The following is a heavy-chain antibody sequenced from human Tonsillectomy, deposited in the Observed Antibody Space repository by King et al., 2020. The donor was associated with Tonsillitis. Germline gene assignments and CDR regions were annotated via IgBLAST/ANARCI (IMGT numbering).Heavy chain of an antibody. CDR3: ARDPLGYCSTTSCYEGLDY. J-gene: IGHJ4*02. CDR2: INPNSGGT. V-gene: IGHV1-2*04. CDR1: GYTFTGYY. Sequence: QLVQSGAEVKKPGASVKVSCKASGYTFTGYYMHWVRQAPGQGLEWMGWINPNSGGTNYAQKFQGWVTMTRDTSISTAYMELSRLKSDYTAVYFCARDPLGYCSTTSCYEGLDYWGQGTLVTVSS. D-gene: IGHD2-2*01.